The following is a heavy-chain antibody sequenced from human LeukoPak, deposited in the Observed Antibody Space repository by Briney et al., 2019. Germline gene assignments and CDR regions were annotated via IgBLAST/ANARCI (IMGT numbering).Heavy chain of an antibody. CDR2: IRSKANSYAT. CDR1: GFTFSGSA. Sequence: PGGSLRLSCAASGFTFSGSAMHWVRQASGKGLEWVGRIRSKANSYATAYAASVKGRFTISRDDSKNTAYLQMNSLKTEDTAVYYCTRHDSSSWTSYYYGMDVWGQGTTLTVSS. V-gene: IGHV3-73*01. J-gene: IGHJ6*02. CDR3: TRHDSSSWTSYYYGMDV. D-gene: IGHD6-13*01.